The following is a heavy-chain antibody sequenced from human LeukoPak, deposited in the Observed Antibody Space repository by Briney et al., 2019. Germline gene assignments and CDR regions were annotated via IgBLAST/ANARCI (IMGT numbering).Heavy chain of an antibody. V-gene: IGHV3-11*06. CDR2: INGRGTYI. D-gene: IGHD1-1*01. Sequence: PGGSLRLSCAASGFTFSDYFMSWVRQAPGKGLEWLSYINGRGTYIDYAESLKGRVTISRDNAQNSLYLQMNSLRVEDTAVYYCARSGREATEIDYWGQGTLVTVSS. CDR3: ARSGREATEIDY. J-gene: IGHJ4*02. CDR1: GFTFSDYF.